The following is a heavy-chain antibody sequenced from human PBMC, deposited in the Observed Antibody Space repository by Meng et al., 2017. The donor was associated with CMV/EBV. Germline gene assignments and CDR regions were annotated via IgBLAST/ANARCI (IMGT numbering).Heavy chain of an antibody. Sequence: GSLRLSCAVYGGSFSGYYWSWIRQPPGKGLEWIGEINHSGSTSYNPSLKSRVTISVDTSKNQFSLKLSSVTAADTAVYYCARGPYCSSTSCYPSWFDPWGQGTLVTVSS. CDR1: GGSFSGYY. CDR3: ARGPYCSSTSCYPSWFDP. D-gene: IGHD2-2*01. CDR2: INHSGST. V-gene: IGHV4-34*01. J-gene: IGHJ5*02.